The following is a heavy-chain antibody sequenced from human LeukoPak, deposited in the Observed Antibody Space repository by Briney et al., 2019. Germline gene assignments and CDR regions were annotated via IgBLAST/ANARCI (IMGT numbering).Heavy chain of an antibody. D-gene: IGHD3-10*01. CDR1: GISVRGNY. J-gene: IGHJ4*02. Sequence: PGGSLRLSCAVSGISVRGNYLTWVRQAPGKGLVWVSVLYSGGSADYADSVKGRFTISRDNSRNTLYLQMNSLRAEDTAVYYCAKDTYDYGSGSYPYFWGQGTLVTVSS. CDR3: AKDTYDYGSGSYPYF. V-gene: IGHV3-53*01. CDR2: LYSGGSA.